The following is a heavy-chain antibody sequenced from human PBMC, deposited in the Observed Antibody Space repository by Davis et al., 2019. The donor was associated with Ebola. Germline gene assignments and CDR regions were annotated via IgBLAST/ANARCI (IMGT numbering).Heavy chain of an antibody. Sequence: GESLKISCAASGFTFTSYSMTWVRQAPGKGLEWVSGISGSGSTYYADSVKGRFTFSRDNSKNTLYLQMNSLRAEDTAVYHCAKGSLYGSRSITAGMDVWGQGTTVTVSS. CDR1: GFTFTSYS. CDR3: AKGSLYGSRSITAGMDV. J-gene: IGHJ6*02. CDR2: ISGSGST. V-gene: IGHV3-23*01. D-gene: IGHD4-17*01.